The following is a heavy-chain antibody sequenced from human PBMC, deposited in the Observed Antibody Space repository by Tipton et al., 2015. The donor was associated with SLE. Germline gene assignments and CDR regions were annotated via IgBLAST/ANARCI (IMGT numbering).Heavy chain of an antibody. V-gene: IGHV4-59*01. CDR1: GGSISGYY. Sequence: LRLSCTVSGGSISGYYWTWIRQPPGKGLEWIGYSYYSGSTNYNPSLKSRVNISVDKSKNQFSLKLRSVTAADTAVYYCVAGSSGGASDIWGQGTMVTGSS. D-gene: IGHD6-13*01. CDR3: VAGSSGGASDI. J-gene: IGHJ3*02. CDR2: SYYSGST.